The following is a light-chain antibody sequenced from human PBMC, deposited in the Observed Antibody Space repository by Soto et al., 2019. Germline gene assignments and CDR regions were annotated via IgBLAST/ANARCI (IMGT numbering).Light chain of an antibody. V-gene: IGKV1-5*01. J-gene: IGKJ1*01. CDR2: DAS. CDR1: QSISSW. Sequence: GDRVTITCRASQSISSWLAWYQQKPGKAPKLLIYDASSLESGVPSRFSGSGSGTEFTLTIRSLQPDDFATYYCQQYNSYSQTFGQGTKVDIK. CDR3: QQYNSYSQT.